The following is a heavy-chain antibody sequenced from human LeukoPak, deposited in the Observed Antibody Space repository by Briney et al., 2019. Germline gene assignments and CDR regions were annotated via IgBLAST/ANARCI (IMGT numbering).Heavy chain of an antibody. CDR3: ARDRFSYKGNWFDP. V-gene: IGHV1-18*04. J-gene: IGHJ5*02. CDR1: GYTFTGYY. CDR2: ISAYNGNT. D-gene: IGHD1-1*01. Sequence: ASVKVSCKASGYTFTGYYIHWVRQAPGQGLEWMGWISAYNGNTNYAQKLQGRVTMTTDTSTSTAYMELRSLRSDDTAVYYCARDRFSYKGNWFDPWGQGTLVTVSS.